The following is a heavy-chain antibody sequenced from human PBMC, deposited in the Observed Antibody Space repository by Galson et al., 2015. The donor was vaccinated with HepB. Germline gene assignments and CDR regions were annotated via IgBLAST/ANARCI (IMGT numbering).Heavy chain of an antibody. D-gene: IGHD2-2*01. CDR1: GFTFSSYG. Sequence: SLRLSCAASGFTFSSYGMHWVRQAPGKGLEWVAVIWYDGSNKYYADSVKGRFTISRDNSKNTLYLQMNSLRAEDTAVYYCARSMSGVVVPAAIGNGELLYNDAFDIWGQGTMVTVSS. CDR2: IWYDGSNK. V-gene: IGHV3-33*01. CDR3: ARSMSGVVVPAAIGNGELLYNDAFDI. J-gene: IGHJ3*02.